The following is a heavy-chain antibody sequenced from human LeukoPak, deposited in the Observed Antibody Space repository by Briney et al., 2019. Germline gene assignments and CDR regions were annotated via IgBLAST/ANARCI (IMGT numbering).Heavy chain of an antibody. V-gene: IGHV4-34*01. D-gene: IGHD6-13*01. CDR2: INRSGST. Sequence: SETLSLTCAVYGGSFSGYYWSWIRQPPGKGLEWIGEINRSGSTNYNPSLKSRVTISVDTSKNQFSLKLSSVTAADTAVYYCARGRGQQLVLAFDYWGQGTLVTVSS. CDR3: ARGRGQQLVLAFDY. CDR1: GGSFSGYY. J-gene: IGHJ4*02.